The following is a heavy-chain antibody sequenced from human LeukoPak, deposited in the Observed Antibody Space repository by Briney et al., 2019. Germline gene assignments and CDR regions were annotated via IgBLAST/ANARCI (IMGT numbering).Heavy chain of an antibody. J-gene: IGHJ4*02. CDR1: GFTFNNYA. CDR3: AKDYYGSGSYYTVACDD. CDR2: IIDNGGST. V-gene: IGHV3-23*01. Sequence: GGSLRLSCAASGFTFNNYAMTWVRQAPGKGLEWVSAIIDNGGSTYYADSVKGRFTISRDNSKNTLYLQMSSLRAEDTAVYYYAKDYYGSGSYYTVACDDWGQGTLVTVSS. D-gene: IGHD3-10*01.